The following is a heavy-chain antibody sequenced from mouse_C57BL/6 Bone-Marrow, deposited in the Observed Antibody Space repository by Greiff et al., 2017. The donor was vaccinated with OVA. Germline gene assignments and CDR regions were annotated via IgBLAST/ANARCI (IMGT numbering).Heavy chain of an antibody. V-gene: IGHV5-12*01. J-gene: IGHJ1*03. CDR1: GFTFSDYY. CDR3: ARGDYGSSYGRYFDV. D-gene: IGHD1-1*01. Sequence: EVQRVESGGGLVQPGGSLKLSCAASGFTFSDYYMYWVRQTPEKRLEWVAYISNGGGSTYYPDTVKGRFTISRANAKNTLYLQLSRLKSEDTAMYYGARGDYGSSYGRYFDVWGTGTTVTVSS. CDR2: ISNGGGST.